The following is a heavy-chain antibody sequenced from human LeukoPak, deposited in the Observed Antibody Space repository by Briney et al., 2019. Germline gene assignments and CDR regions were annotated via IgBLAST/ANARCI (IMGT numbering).Heavy chain of an antibody. J-gene: IGHJ4*02. CDR3: ARAYDILTGYSSF. CDR2: ISCEGSNK. CDR1: GFTFSSYA. Sequence: PGRSLRLSCAASGFTFSSYAMHGVRQAPGKGLDGVAVISCEGSNKYYADYVKGRFTISRDNSKNSLYLKMNSMTAEHTAVYYCARAYDILTGYSSFWGQGTLVTVSS. D-gene: IGHD3-9*01. V-gene: IGHV3-30-3*01.